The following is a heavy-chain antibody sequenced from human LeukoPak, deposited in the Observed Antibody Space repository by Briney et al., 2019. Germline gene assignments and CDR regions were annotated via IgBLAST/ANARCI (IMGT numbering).Heavy chain of an antibody. CDR2: ISSSGRTM. CDR3: AREGGSFFFDI. V-gene: IGHV3-48*03. CDR1: GFTFSTYE. J-gene: IGHJ3*02. D-gene: IGHD1-26*01. Sequence: GGSLRLYCAASGFTFSTYEMSWVRQAPGKGLEWVSYISSSGRTMYYADSVKGRFTISKDNAKNSLFLQMNSLRAEDTAVYYCAREGGSFFFDIWGQGTMVTVSS.